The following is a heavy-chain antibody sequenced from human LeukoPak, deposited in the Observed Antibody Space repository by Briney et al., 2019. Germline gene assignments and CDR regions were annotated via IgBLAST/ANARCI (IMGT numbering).Heavy chain of an antibody. V-gene: IGHV3-23*01. D-gene: IGHD4-17*01. J-gene: IGHJ4*02. CDR2: ISGSGGST. Sequence: GGSLRLSCAASGFTFSSYAMSWVRQAPGKGLEWVSAISGSGGSTYYADSVKGRFTISRDNSKNTLYLQMNSLRAEDTAVYYCAKLTRVTTSGMDYFDYWGQGTLVTVSS. CDR1: GFTFSSYA. CDR3: AKLTRVTTSGMDYFDY.